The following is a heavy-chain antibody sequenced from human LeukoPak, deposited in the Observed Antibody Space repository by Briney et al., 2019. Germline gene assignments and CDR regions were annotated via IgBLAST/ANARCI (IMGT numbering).Heavy chain of an antibody. Sequence: GECLKISCKGSGYIFTSYWIGWLRQMPGKGLEWLVIIFPGDSDTRYSASFQGQVTISADKSISTAYLQWSSLKASDTAMYYCARHIAAAGIADYWGQRTLVTVSS. J-gene: IGHJ4*02. V-gene: IGHV5-51*01. CDR3: ARHIAAAGIADY. CDR2: IFPGDSDT. CDR1: GYIFTSYW. D-gene: IGHD6-13*01.